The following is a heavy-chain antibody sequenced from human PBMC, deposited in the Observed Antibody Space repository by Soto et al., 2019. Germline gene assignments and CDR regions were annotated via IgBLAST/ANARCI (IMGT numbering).Heavy chain of an antibody. CDR1: GYTFTNYD. J-gene: IGHJ5*02. Sequence: QVQLVQSGAEVKKPGASVKVSCKGSGYTFTNYDINWVRQATGQGLEYLGWMNPNSGNTGYVQKFQGRVTMTRNTSISTAYIELRSRRSEDTAVYYCARGINYGDYSRWFDPWGQVTLVTVAS. V-gene: IGHV1-8*01. CDR2: MNPNSGNT. CDR3: ARGINYGDYSRWFDP. D-gene: IGHD4-17*01.